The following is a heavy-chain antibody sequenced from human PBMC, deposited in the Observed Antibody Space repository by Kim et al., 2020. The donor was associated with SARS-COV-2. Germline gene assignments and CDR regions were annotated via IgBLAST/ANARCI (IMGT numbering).Heavy chain of an antibody. CDR3: AKVRYGDELYPMFDP. D-gene: IGHD2-8*01. Sequence: GGSLRLSCAASGFTFSSYAMSWVRQAPGKGLEWVSAISGSGGSTYYADSVKGRFTISRDNSKNTLYLQMNSLRAEDTAVYYCAKVRYGDELYPMFDPWGQGTLVTVSS. V-gene: IGHV3-23*01. CDR1: GFTFSSYA. CDR2: ISGSGGST. J-gene: IGHJ5*02.